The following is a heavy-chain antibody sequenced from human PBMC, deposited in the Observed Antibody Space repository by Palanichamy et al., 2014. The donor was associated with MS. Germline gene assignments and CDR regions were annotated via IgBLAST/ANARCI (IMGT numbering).Heavy chain of an antibody. J-gene: IGHJ4*02. Sequence: NSGSTNYNPSLKSRVTISVDTSKNQFSLTLSSVTAADTAVYYCARNRAFDYWGQGTLATVSS. CDR2: NSGST. D-gene: IGHD3-10*01. V-gene: IGHV4-59*01. CDR3: ARNRAFDY.